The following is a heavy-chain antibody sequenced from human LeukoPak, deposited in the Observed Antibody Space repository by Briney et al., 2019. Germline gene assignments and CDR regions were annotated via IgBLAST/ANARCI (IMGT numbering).Heavy chain of an antibody. V-gene: IGHV4-30-2*01. CDR2: IYHSGST. D-gene: IGHD3-16*01. CDR3: ARDDPGLGYFDY. Sequence: SDTLSLTCAVSGGSVSSGGYSWSWIRQPPGKGLEWIGYIYHSGSTYHNPSLKSRVTISVDRSKNQFSLKLSSVTAADTAVYYCARDDPGLGYFDYWGQGTLVTVSS. J-gene: IGHJ4*02. CDR1: GGSVSSGGYS.